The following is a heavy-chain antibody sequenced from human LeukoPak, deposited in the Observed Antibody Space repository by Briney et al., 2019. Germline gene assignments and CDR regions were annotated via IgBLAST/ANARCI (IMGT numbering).Heavy chain of an antibody. CDR1: GFSFSSYS. CDR3: AREYSSSSGSVSDY. Sequence: AGGSLKLSCAASGFSFSSYSMNWVRQAPGKGLEWVSYISSSRNTIYYADPVKGRFTISRDNAKNSLYLQMNSLRDEDTAVYYCAREYSSSSGSVSDYWGQGTLVTASS. V-gene: IGHV3-48*02. D-gene: IGHD6-6*01. J-gene: IGHJ4*02. CDR2: ISSSRNTI.